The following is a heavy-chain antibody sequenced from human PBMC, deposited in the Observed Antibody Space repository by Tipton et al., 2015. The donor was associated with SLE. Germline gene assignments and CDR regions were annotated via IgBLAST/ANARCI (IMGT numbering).Heavy chain of an antibody. D-gene: IGHD6-13*01. CDR3: AGLQQLVGFDP. V-gene: IGHV4-34*01. Sequence: TLSLTCAVYGGSFSGYYWSWIRQPPGKGLEWIGESNHSGRTNSNPSLKSRVTISVDTSKNQFSLKRSSVTAADTAGYYCAGLQQLVGFDPWGQGTLVTVSS. CDR1: GGSFSGYY. J-gene: IGHJ5*02. CDR2: SNHSGRT.